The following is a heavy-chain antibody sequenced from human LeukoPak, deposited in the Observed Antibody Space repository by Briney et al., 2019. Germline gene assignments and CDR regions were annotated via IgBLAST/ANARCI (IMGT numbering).Heavy chain of an antibody. D-gene: IGHD3-9*01. CDR1: GYTFTGYY. Sequence: ASVKVSCKASGYTFTGYYMHWVRQAPGQGLEWMGWINPNSGDTNYAQKFQGRVTMTRDTSISTAYMELSGLRSDDTAVYYCARLGDILTGYYHTGLFDIWGQGTMVTVSS. CDR2: INPNSGDT. V-gene: IGHV1-2*02. J-gene: IGHJ3*02. CDR3: ARLGDILTGYYHTGLFDI.